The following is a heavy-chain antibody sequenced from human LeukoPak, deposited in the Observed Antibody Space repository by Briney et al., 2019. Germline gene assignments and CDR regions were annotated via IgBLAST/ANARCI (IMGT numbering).Heavy chain of an antibody. J-gene: IGHJ5*02. CDR2: VNYSGST. V-gene: IGHV4-59*01. D-gene: IGHD1-1*01. CDR3: ARETLEGKFDP. Sequence: PSMTLSLTCNISAGSIRNYYWTWFRQPPGKGLEWVGYVNYSGSTNYNPSLKSRVTISMDTSKNQFSLKLSSVTAADTAIYYCARETLEGKFDPWGQGILVTVSS. CDR1: AGSIRNYY.